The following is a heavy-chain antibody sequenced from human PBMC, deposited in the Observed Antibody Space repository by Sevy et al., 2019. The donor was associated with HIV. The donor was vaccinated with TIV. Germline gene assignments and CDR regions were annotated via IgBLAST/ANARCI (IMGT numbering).Heavy chain of an antibody. CDR3: ARDCSSTRCLRGMDV. CDR1: GFTFSRYW. J-gene: IGHJ6*02. CDR2: IKVDGSEK. Sequence: GGSLRLSCAASGFTFSRYWMSWVRQAPGKGLEWVANIKVDGSEKYYVDSVKGRFTISRDNAKNSLYLQMNSLRAEDTAVYYSARDCSSTRCLRGMDVWGQGTTVTVSS. D-gene: IGHD2-2*01. V-gene: IGHV3-7*03.